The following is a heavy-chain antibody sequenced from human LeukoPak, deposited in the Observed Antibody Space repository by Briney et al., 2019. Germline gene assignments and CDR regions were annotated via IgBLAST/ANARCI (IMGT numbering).Heavy chain of an antibody. CDR3: ARASSYYFDY. V-gene: IGHV4-39*01. CDR1: GGSISSSSYY. CDR2: IYYSGST. Sequence: SETLSLTCTVSGGSISSSSYYWGWIRQPPGKGLECVATIYYSGSTYYNPSLESRVTISVDTSKNQFSLKLSSVTAADTAVYYCARASSYYFDYWGQGTLVTVSS. J-gene: IGHJ4*02.